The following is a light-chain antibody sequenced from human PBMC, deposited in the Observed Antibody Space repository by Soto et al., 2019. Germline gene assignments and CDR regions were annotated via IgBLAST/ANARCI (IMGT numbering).Light chain of an antibody. V-gene: IGKV3-20*01. CDR3: QQYGSSPLT. Sequence: EVVLTQSPVTLSLSPGERATLSCRASQSVSSTYLAWYRHKPGQAPRLLIYGASSRATGIPDRFSGSGSGTDFTLTISRLEPEDFAVYYCQQYGSSPLTFGGGTKVDIK. J-gene: IGKJ4*01. CDR1: QSVSSTY. CDR2: GAS.